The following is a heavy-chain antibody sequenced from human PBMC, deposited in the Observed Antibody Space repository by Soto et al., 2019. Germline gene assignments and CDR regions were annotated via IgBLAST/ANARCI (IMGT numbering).Heavy chain of an antibody. V-gene: IGHV3-72*01. CDR1: GFTFSDHY. D-gene: IGHD3-16*01. J-gene: IGHJ4*02. Sequence: EVQLVESGGGLVQLGGSLRLVCAASGFTFSDHYIDWVRQAPGKGLEWVARTRDKAKSYTTDYAASVKGRFTISRDDSKKSVVLQMNSLKIEDTAVYYCGRGSYGGSGRPFDYWGQGTLVTVSS. CDR2: TRDKAKSYTT. CDR3: GRGSYGGSGRPFDY.